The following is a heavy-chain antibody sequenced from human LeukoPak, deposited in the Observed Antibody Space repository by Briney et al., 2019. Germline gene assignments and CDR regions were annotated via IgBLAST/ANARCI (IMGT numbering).Heavy chain of an antibody. D-gene: IGHD4-11*01. CDR3: AKDNYETLYYFDY. CDR1: GFTLSSYG. Sequence: PGGSLRLSCAASGFTLSSYGMSWVRQAPGKGLEWVSGISGSGGSTYYADSVKGRFTISRDNSKNTLYLQMNSLRAEDTAVYYCAKDNYETLYYFDYGGQGTLVTVSS. CDR2: ISGSGGST. V-gene: IGHV3-23*01. J-gene: IGHJ4*02.